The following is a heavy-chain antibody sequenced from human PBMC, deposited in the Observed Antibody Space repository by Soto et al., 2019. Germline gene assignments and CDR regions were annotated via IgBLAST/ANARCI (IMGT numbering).Heavy chain of an antibody. CDR1: GYTFTSYD. CDR2: MNPNSGNT. D-gene: IGHD6-19*01. CDR3: ARGDIAVAGPDY. Sequence: GASVKVSCKASGYTFTSYDINWVRQATGQGLEWMGWMNPNSGNTGYAQKFQGRVTMTRNTSISTAYMELSSLRSEDTAVYYCARGDIAVAGPDYWGQGTLVTVPQ. V-gene: IGHV1-8*01. J-gene: IGHJ4*02.